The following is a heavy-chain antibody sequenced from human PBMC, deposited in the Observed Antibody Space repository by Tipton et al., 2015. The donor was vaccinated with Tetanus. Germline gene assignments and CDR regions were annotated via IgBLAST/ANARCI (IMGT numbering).Heavy chain of an antibody. CDR3: VRGRGLGAYSFGFEY. V-gene: IGHV4-30-2*01. Sequence: TLSLTCALSGGLITTGGYSWGWIRQTPGQGLEWIGYIYQTDSTYYNPYLRSRLTISISRSKNQFSLKLTSVTAADTAVYYCVRGRGLGAYSFGFEYWGQGAQVIVSS. D-gene: IGHD5-18*01. J-gene: IGHJ4*02. CDR1: GGLITTGGYS. CDR2: IYQTDST.